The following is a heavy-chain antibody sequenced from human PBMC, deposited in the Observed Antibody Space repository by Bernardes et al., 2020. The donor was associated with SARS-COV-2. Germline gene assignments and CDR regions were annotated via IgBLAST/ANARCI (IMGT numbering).Heavy chain of an antibody. V-gene: IGHV3-23*01. Sequence: VGSLILSCAASGFTFGNYAMNWVRQAPGKGLEWVSIISTGGETTYYADSVKGRFTISRDNSKNTLYLQVNSLRAEDTAVYYCAKGLGGTVPTSRYSDYWGQGTLVTVSS. CDR3: AKGLGGTVPTSRYSDY. D-gene: IGHD2-2*01. CDR2: ISTGGETT. J-gene: IGHJ4*02. CDR1: GFTFGNYA.